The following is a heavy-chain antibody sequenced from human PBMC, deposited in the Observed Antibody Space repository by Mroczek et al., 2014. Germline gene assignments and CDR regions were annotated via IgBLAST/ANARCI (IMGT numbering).Heavy chain of an antibody. D-gene: IGHD6-13*01. CDR3: ARVQLQNKEQLVLFDY. V-gene: IGHV4-31*03. CDR2: IYYSGST. Sequence: QVQLQESGPGLVKPSQTLSLTCTVSGGSISSGGYYWSWIRQHPGKGLEWIGYIYYSGSTYYNPSLKSRVTISVDTSKNQFSLKLSSVTAADTAVYYCARVQLQNKEQLVLFDYWGQGTLVTVSS. J-gene: IGHJ4*02. CDR1: GGSISSGGYY.